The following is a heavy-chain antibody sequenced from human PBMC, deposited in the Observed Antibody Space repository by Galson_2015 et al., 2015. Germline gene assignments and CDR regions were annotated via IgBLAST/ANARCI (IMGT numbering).Heavy chain of an antibody. CDR1: GGSISSSSYY. CDR3: ARLRGAGVIVGATFDY. V-gene: IGHV4-39*01. Sequence: LSLTCTVSGGSISSSSYYWGWIRQPPGKGLEWIGSIYYSGSTYYNPSLKSRVTISVDTSKNQFSLKLSSVTAADTAVYYCARLRGAGVIVGATFDYWGQGTLVTVSS. D-gene: IGHD1-26*01. CDR2: IYYSGST. J-gene: IGHJ4*02.